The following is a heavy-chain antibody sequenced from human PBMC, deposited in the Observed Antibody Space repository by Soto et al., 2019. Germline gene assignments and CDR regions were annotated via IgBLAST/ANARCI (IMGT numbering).Heavy chain of an antibody. Sequence: EVQLLESGGGSVQPGGALRLSCVASGFTFSTYAMSWVRQAPGKGLEWVSGIGGLSGGTDYADYVKGRLTISRDNSKNPLYLRMNSLRAEDTAVYFCAKVSIFTASYHYSAMDVWGKGTTVTVSS. J-gene: IGHJ6*04. D-gene: IGHD3-9*01. V-gene: IGHV3-23*01. CDR2: IGGLSGGT. CDR1: GFTFSTYA. CDR3: AKVSIFTASYHYSAMDV.